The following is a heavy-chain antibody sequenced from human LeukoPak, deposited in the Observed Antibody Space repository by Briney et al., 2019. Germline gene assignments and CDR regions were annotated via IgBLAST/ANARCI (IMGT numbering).Heavy chain of an antibody. CDR1: GFTFSSRDW. Sequence: PGGSLRLSCVASGFTFSSRDWMTWVRQAPGKGLEWVSSISSSSSYIYYADSVKGRFTISRDNAKNSQYLQMNSLRAEDTAVYYCARGYNNNWYLFDYSGQGTLVTVSS. D-gene: IGHD6-13*01. CDR3: ARGYNNNWYLFDY. CDR2: ISSSSSYI. J-gene: IGHJ4*02. V-gene: IGHV3-21*01.